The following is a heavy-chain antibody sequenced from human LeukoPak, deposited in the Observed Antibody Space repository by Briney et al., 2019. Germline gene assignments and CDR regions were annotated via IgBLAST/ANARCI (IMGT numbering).Heavy chain of an antibody. J-gene: IGHJ4*02. CDR3: ARNPGGYSSSSGGDY. Sequence: SETLSLTCAVYGRSFSGYYWSWIRQPPGKGLEWIGEINHTGSTNYNPSLKSRVSISVDTSKNQFSLKLSSVTAADTAVYYCARNPGGYSSSSGGDYWGQGTLVTVSS. CDR1: GRSFSGYY. V-gene: IGHV4-34*01. D-gene: IGHD6-6*01. CDR2: INHTGST.